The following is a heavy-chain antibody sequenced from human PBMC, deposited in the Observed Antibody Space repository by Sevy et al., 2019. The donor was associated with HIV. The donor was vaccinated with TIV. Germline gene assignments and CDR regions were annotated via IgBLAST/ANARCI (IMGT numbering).Heavy chain of an antibody. J-gene: IGHJ6*02. CDR2: ISYDGINK. CDR3: AKDFTGYYGMDV. V-gene: IGHV3-30*18. D-gene: IGHD3-9*01. CDR1: GLSVTNNG. Sequence: GGSQRLSCEVSGLSVTNNGMHWVRQAPGKGLEWVAVISYDGINKYYGDSVKGRFIISRDRSKNTLYLQMNILRIEDTAVYYCAKDFTGYYGMDVWGQGTTVTVSS.